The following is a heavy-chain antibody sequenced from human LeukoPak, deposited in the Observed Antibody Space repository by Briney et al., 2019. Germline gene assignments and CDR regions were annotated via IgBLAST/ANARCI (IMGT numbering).Heavy chain of an antibody. CDR2: IYTSGGT. Sequence: SETLSLTCTVSGGSISSGSYYWSWIRQPAGKGLEWIGRIYTSGGTNYNPSLKSRVTMSVDTSKNQFSLKLSSVTAADTAVYYCARGRRMTTHAFDIWGQGTMVTVSS. J-gene: IGHJ3*02. V-gene: IGHV4-61*02. D-gene: IGHD4-11*01. CDR3: ARGRRMTTHAFDI. CDR1: GGSISSGSYY.